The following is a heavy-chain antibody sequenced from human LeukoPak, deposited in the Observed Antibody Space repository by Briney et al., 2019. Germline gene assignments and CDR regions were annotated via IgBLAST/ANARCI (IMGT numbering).Heavy chain of an antibody. Sequence: GGSLRLSCAASGFTFSNYWMHWVRQAPGKGLEWVANIKGDESEKYYVDSVKGRFSISRDNAKNSLYLQMNSLRAEDTAVYYCAKDSDEVDKEYYYDSSGPWGHFDYWGQGTLVTVSS. J-gene: IGHJ4*02. CDR2: IKGDESEK. CDR1: GFTFSNYW. CDR3: AKDSDEVDKEYYYDSSGPWGHFDY. V-gene: IGHV3-7*01. D-gene: IGHD3-22*01.